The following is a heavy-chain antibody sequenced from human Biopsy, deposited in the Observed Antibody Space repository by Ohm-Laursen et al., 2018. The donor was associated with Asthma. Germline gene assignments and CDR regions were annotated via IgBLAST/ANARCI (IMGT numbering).Heavy chain of an antibody. D-gene: IGHD3-3*02. J-gene: IGHJ1*01. Sequence: SLRLSCSASGFTFRSYAMHWVHQAPGKGLEWVAVGGSYYDGGLKYYADSVKGRFTISRDNAKNSLYLQMNSLRAEDTAVYYCARTFHFWSPYHAEHYQLWGQGTLVTVSS. V-gene: IGHV3-30-3*01. CDR3: ARTFHFWSPYHAEHYQL. CDR1: GFTFRSYA. CDR2: GGSYYDGGLK.